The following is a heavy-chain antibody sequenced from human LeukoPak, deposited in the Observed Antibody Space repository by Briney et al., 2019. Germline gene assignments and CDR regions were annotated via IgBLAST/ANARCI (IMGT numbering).Heavy chain of an antibody. CDR3: AKDGGLGRGYYFYMDV. Sequence: GGSLRLSCAASGFTFSSYVMHWVRQAPGKGLEWVAIISYDGSNEYYADSVKGRFTISRDNSKNTLYLQMNSLRGEDTAVYYCAKDGGLGRGYYFYMDVWGKGTTVTISS. V-gene: IGHV3-30*04. D-gene: IGHD2-15*01. J-gene: IGHJ6*03. CDR2: ISYDGSNE. CDR1: GFTFSSYV.